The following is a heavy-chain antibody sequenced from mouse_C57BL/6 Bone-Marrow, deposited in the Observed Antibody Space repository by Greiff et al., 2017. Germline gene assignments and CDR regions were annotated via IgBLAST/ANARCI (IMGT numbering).Heavy chain of an antibody. Sequence: EVKLMESGGGLVQPGESLKLSCESNEYEFPSHDMSWVRKTPEKRLELVAAINSDGGSTYYPDTMERRFIISRDNTKKTLYLQMSSLRSEDTALYYCAAYDSNYDAMDYWGQGTSVTVSS. J-gene: IGHJ4*01. V-gene: IGHV5-2*01. CDR3: AAYDSNYDAMDY. D-gene: IGHD2-5*01. CDR1: EYEFPSHD. CDR2: INSDGGST.